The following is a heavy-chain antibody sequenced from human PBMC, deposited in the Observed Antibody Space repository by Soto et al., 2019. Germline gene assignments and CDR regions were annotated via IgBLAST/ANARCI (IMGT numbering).Heavy chain of an antibody. CDR1: GGTFSSYT. CDR3: ARSAGYYYDSSGYYRLDY. V-gene: IGHV1-69*02. Sequence: QVQLVQSGAEVKKPGSSVKVSCKASGGTFSSYTISWVRQAPGQGLEWMGRIIPILGIANYAQKFQGRVTMTADKSTSTAYMELSSQRSEDTAVYYCARSAGYYYDSSGYYRLDYWGQGTLVTVSS. J-gene: IGHJ4*02. D-gene: IGHD3-22*01. CDR2: IIPILGIA.